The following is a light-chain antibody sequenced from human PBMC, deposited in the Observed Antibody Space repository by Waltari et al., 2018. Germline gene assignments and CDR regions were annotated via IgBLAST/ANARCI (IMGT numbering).Light chain of an antibody. CDR2: DAS. V-gene: IGKV1-33*01. Sequence: DIQMTQSPSSLSASVGDRVTITCQASQDINNYLNWYQQKPGKAPKLLIYDASNLETGVTSRFSGSGSGTYFTFTISSLQPEDMATFYCQQYEDLPFTFGGGTKVDIK. CDR3: QQYEDLPFT. J-gene: IGKJ4*01. CDR1: QDINNY.